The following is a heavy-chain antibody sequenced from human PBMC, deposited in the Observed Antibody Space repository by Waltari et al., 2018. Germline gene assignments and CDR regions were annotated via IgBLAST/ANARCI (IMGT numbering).Heavy chain of an antibody. V-gene: IGHV4-34*01. CDR3: ARQGLDAFDI. CDR1: GGSFSGYY. Sequence: QVQLQQWGAGLLKPSETLSLTCAVYGGSFSGYYWSWIRQPPGKGLEWSGSIYYSGSTYYNPSLKSRVTISVDTSKNQFSLKLSSVTAADTAVYYCARQGLDAFDIWGQGTMVTVSS. CDR2: IYYSGST. J-gene: IGHJ3*02.